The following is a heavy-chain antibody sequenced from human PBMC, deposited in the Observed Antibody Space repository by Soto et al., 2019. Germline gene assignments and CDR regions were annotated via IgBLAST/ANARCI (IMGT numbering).Heavy chain of an antibody. J-gene: IGHJ4*02. CDR3: AHTEYSSGWWGHDLPFFDY. CDR2: IYWDDDK. Sequence: SGPTLVKPTQTLTLTCTFSGFSLSTSGVGVGWIRQPPGKALEWLALIYWDDDKRYSPSLKSRLTITKDTSKNQVVLTMTNMDPVDTATYYCAHTEYSSGWWGHDLPFFDYWGQGTLVTVSS. D-gene: IGHD6-19*01. CDR1: GFSLSTSGVG. V-gene: IGHV2-5*02.